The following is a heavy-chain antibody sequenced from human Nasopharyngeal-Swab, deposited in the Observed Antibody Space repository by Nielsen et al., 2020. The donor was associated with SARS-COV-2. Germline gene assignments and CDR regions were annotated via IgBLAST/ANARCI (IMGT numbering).Heavy chain of an antibody. CDR2: INTNTGNP. V-gene: IGHV7-4-1*02. Sequence: ASVKVSCKASGYTFTSYAMNWVRQAPGQGLEWMGWINTNTGNPTYAQGFTGRFVFSLDTSVSTAYLQISSLKAEDTAVYYCARDNRITIFGVVIIEDAFDIWGQGTMVTVSS. CDR1: GYTFTSYA. D-gene: IGHD3-3*01. J-gene: IGHJ3*02. CDR3: ARDNRITIFGVVIIEDAFDI.